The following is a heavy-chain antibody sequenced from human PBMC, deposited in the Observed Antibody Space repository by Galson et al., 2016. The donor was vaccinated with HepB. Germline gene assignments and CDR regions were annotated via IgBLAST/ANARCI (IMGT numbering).Heavy chain of an antibody. V-gene: IGHV3-30*18. CDR1: GFTFSNYG. Sequence: SLRLSCAASGFTFSNYGMHWVRQAPGKGLGWVAVISYDGRNKYYADSVKGRFTISRDNSKNTLYLQMNSLRAEDTAVYYCAKDPVVQAEWYYFDYWGQGTLVTVSS. CDR3: AKDPVVQAEWYYFDY. J-gene: IGHJ4*02. D-gene: IGHD3-22*01. CDR2: ISYDGRNK.